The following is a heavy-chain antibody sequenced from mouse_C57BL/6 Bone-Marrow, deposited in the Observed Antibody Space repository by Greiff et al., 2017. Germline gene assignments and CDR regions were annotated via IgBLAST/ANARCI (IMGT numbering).Heavy chain of an antibody. J-gene: IGHJ4*01. Sequence: VQVVESGAELARPGASVKLSCKASGYTFTSYGISWVKQRTGQGLEWIGEIYPRSGNTYYNEKFKGKATLTADKSSSTAYMELRSLTSEDSAVYFCAKLLWNYYAMDYWGQGTSVTVSS. V-gene: IGHV1-81*01. CDR1: GYTFTSYG. CDR2: IYPRSGNT. CDR3: AKLLWNYYAMDY. D-gene: IGHD2-1*01.